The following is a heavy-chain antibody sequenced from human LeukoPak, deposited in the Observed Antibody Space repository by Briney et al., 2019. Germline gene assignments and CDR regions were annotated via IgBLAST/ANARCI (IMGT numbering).Heavy chain of an antibody. Sequence: SETLSLTCTVAADSLSTYXWSWIXQFPGXXLEWIGYIYNSESTTYNPSLPTRVTISLDISKTHFYLRLSSVTAADTAVSYCESDYTLRSYRFDYWGQGTLVTVSS. CDR2: IYNSEST. CDR1: ADSLSTYX. D-gene: IGHD3-16*02. J-gene: IGHJ4*02. CDR3: ESDYTLRSYRFDY. V-gene: IGHV4-59*01.